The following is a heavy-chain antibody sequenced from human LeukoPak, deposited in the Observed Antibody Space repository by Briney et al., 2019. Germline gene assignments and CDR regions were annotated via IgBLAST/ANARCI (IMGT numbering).Heavy chain of an antibody. D-gene: IGHD6-13*01. J-gene: IGHJ5*02. CDR1: GFTFNNYS. CDR2: ITGSSGGT. CDR3: VKDRCRYSVSWFFYP. V-gene: IGHV3-23*01. Sequence: HPGGSLRLSWAASGFTFNNYSMNWVRQAPGKGLKWVSGITGSSGGTYYADSVKGRFTISRDSSKNTVYLQLKSLRVEDTAVYYCVKDRCRYSVSWFFYPWGQGSLVTVSS.